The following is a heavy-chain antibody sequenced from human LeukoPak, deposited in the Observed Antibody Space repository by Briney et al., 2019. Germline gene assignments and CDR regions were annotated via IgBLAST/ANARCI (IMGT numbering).Heavy chain of an antibody. V-gene: IGHV1-46*01. D-gene: IGHD6-13*01. CDR3: ARDGQSGSWYRAGYYLDL. J-gene: IGHJ2*01. CDR2: INPSDGST. CDR1: GYTFTRHN. Sequence: ASVKVSCKASGYTFTRHNMHWVRQAPGQGLEWVGIINPSDGSTSNALKFQGRVTMTRDTSASTIYMEMSSLRSADTAIYYCARDGQSGSWYRAGYYLDLWGRGTLVTVSS.